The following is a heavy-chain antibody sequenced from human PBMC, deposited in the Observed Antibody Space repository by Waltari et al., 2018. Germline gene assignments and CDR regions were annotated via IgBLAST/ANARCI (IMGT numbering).Heavy chain of an antibody. CDR2: IDWDDDK. D-gene: IGHD6-13*01. V-gene: IGHV2-70*04. CDR3: ARIEGRWRAFDF. J-gene: IGHJ4*02. Sequence: QVTLKESGPALVKPTQTLTLTCTYSGFSLTTSAMRVSWIRQPPGKALEFLARIDWDDDKYYNPSLKTRLTISKDTSKSQVVLTMSNMDPVDTATYYCARIEGRWRAFDFWGQGT. CDR1: GFSLTTSAMR.